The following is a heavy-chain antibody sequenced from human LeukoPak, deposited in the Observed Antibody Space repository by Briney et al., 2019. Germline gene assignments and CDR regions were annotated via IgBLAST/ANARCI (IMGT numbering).Heavy chain of an antibody. CDR1: GGTFSSYA. CDR2: IIPILGIA. Sequence: SVKVSCKASGGTFSSYAISWVRQAPGQGLEWMGRIIPILGIANYAQKFQGRVTITADKSTSTAYMELSSLRSEDTAVYYCARVQRVTFPLKYYFDYWGQGTLVTVSS. D-gene: IGHD3-10*01. V-gene: IGHV1-69*04. J-gene: IGHJ4*02. CDR3: ARVQRVTFPLKYYFDY.